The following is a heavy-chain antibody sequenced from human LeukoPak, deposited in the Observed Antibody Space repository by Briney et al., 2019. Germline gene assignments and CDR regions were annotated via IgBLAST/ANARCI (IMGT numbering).Heavy chain of an antibody. CDR2: ISYDGSNK. Sequence: GGSLRLSCAASGFTFSSYAMHWVRQAPGKGLEWVAVISYDGSNKYYADSVKGRFTISRDNSKNTLYLQMNSLTAEDTAVYHCAKGQGSEIYKYYFDYWGQGALVTVSS. J-gene: IGHJ4*02. V-gene: IGHV3-30-3*01. CDR3: AKGQGSEIYKYYFDY. CDR1: GFTFSSYA. D-gene: IGHD3-10*01.